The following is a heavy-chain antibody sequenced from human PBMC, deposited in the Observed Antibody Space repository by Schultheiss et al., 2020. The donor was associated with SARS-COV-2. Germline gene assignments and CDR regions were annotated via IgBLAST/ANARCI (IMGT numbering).Heavy chain of an antibody. Sequence: GESLKISCAASGFTFSSYGMHWVRQAPGKGLEWVAVIWYDGSNKYYADSVKGRFTISRDNSKNTLYLQMNSLRAEDTAVYYCARGAVVAADFDYWGQGTLVTVSS. J-gene: IGHJ4*02. V-gene: IGHV3-30*19. CDR3: ARGAVVAADFDY. CDR1: GFTFSSYG. CDR2: IWYDGSNK. D-gene: IGHD2-15*01.